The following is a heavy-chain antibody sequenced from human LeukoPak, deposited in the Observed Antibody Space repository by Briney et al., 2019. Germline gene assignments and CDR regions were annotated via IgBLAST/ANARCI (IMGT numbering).Heavy chain of an antibody. D-gene: IGHD3-10*01. J-gene: IGHJ6*03. V-gene: IGHV1-69*13. CDR1: GGTFSTYA. CDR2: IIPIFGTA. Sequence: SVKVSCKASGGTFSTYAISWVRQAPGQGLEWMGGIIPIFGTANYAQKFQGRVTITADESTSTAYMELSSLRSEDTAVYYCAKHYGSGSYFPVGYYYCYMDVWGKGTTVTISS. CDR3: AKHYGSGSYFPVGYYYCYMDV.